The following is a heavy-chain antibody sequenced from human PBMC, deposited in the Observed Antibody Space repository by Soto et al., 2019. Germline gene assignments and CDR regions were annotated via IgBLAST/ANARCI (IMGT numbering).Heavy chain of an antibody. D-gene: IGHD4-17*01. CDR3: ARASTVTTYSWWFDP. Sequence: PSETLSLTCTVSGSSISSYYWSWIRQPPGKGLEWIGYIYYSGSTNYNPSLKSRVTISVDTSKNQFSLKLSSVTAADTAVYYCARASTVTTYSWWFDPWGQGTLVTVS. CDR2: IYYSGST. J-gene: IGHJ5*02. CDR1: GSSISSYY. V-gene: IGHV4-59*08.